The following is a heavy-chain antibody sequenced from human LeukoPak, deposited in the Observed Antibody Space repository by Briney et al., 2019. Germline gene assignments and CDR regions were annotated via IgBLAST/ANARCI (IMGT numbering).Heavy chain of an antibody. CDR1: GFTFSSYG. Sequence: GGSLRLFCAASGFTFSSYGMHWVRQDPGKGLEWVAFIRYDGSNKYYADSVKGRFTISRDNSKNTLYLQMNSLRAEDTAVYYCAKDRAWFGELFSLVYWGQGTLVTVSS. CDR3: AKDRAWFGELFSLVY. D-gene: IGHD3-10*01. J-gene: IGHJ4*02. V-gene: IGHV3-30*02. CDR2: IRYDGSNK.